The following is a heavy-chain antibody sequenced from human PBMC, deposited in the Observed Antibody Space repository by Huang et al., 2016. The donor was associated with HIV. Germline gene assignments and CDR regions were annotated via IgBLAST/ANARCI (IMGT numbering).Heavy chain of an antibody. CDR3: ARSLYSSGWTYWYFDL. J-gene: IGHJ2*01. V-gene: IGHV1-69*01. D-gene: IGHD6-19*01. CDR2: IIPMFGTA. CDR1: GCTFSSYG. Sequence: QAQLVQSGAEVKKPGSSVKVSCKASGCTFSSYGISWVRQAPGQGLEWMGGIIPMFGTANYAQKFQVRVTITADESTSTAYMELSSLRSEDTAVYYCARSLYSSGWTYWYFDLWGRGTLVTVSS.